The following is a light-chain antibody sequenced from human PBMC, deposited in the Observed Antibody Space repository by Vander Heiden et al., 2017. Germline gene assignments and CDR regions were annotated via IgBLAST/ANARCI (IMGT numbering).Light chain of an antibody. J-gene: IGKJ4*01. CDR2: DAS. Sequence: AIQLTQSPSSLSASVGDRIAITCRASQGITGELAWYQQKPGKPPKLLIYDASTLESGVPSRFSGSGSGTAFTLSISSLQPEAFATYYCQQFNSYPLTFGGGTKVEIK. CDR1: QGITGE. CDR3: QQFNSYPLT. V-gene: IGKV1-13*02.